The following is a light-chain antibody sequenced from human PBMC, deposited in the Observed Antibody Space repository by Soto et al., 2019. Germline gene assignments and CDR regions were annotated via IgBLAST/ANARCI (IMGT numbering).Light chain of an antibody. CDR1: NSDVGGYNY. Sequence: QSALTQPASVSGSPGQSITISCTGTNSDVGGYNYVSWFQQHPGKAPKLMIYEVTNRPSGVSNRFSGSKSGNTASLTISGVQAEDEADYYCSSYTSSSTQVFGTGTKFTAL. V-gene: IGLV2-14*01. CDR2: EVT. J-gene: IGLJ1*01. CDR3: SSYTSSSTQV.